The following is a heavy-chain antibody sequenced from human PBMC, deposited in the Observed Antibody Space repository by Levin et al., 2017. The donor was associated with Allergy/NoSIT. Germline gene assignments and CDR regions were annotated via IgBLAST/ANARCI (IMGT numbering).Heavy chain of an antibody. CDR3: ARDSAYTIPYAMDV. D-gene: IGHD2-2*02. Sequence: GESLKISCAASGFTVSRYWMTWVRQAPGKGLEWVANIKEDGSEKYYVDSVRGRFTISRDNAKNLVYLQMSSLRGEDTAMYYCARDSAYTIPYAMDVWGQGTTVTVSS. V-gene: IGHV3-7*01. J-gene: IGHJ6*02. CDR2: IKEDGSEK. CDR1: GFTVSRYW.